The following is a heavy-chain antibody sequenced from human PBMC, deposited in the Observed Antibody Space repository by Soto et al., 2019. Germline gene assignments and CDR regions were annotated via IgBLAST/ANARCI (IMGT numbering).Heavy chain of an antibody. CDR2: IYDSESA. V-gene: IGHV4-31*03. CDR1: GESISSGGYY. CDR3: ARASSSSSAADY. J-gene: IGHJ4*02. D-gene: IGHD6-6*01. Sequence: QVQLQESGPGLVKPSQTLSLTCNVSGESISSGGYYWSWIRHHPLKGLEWIGYIYDSESAYYNPSLKSRVTISMDTSKNHFAMRLSSVTDADTAVYYCARASSSSSAADYWGQGTLVTVSS.